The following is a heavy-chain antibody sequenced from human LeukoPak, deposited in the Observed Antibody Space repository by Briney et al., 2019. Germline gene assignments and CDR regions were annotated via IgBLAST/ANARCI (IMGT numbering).Heavy chain of an antibody. D-gene: IGHD6-13*01. J-gene: IGHJ4*02. CDR3: ARVKSDSSSWYVRGKYYFVY. Sequence: SETLSLTCAVYGGSFSGYYWSWIRQPPGKGLEWIGEINHSGSTNYNPSLKSRVTISVDTSKNQFSLKLSSVTAADTAVYYCARVKSDSSSWYVRGKYYFVYWGQGTLVTVSS. CDR2: INHSGST. CDR1: GGSFSGYY. V-gene: IGHV4-34*01.